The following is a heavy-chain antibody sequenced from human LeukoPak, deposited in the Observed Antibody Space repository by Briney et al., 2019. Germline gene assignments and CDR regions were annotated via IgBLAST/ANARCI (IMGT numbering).Heavy chain of an antibody. CDR3: AKSRGIYDSSGWRTFDY. CDR1: GFTFSSYV. D-gene: IGHD6-19*01. CDR2: ISGSADRK. V-gene: IGHV3-23*01. Sequence: GGSLRLSCAASGFTFSSYVMSWVRQAPGKGLEWVSVISGSADRKEYADSVKGRFTISRDNSKNTLYLQMNTLGAEDTAVYFCAKSRGIYDSSGWRTFDYWGQGTLVTVSS. J-gene: IGHJ4*02.